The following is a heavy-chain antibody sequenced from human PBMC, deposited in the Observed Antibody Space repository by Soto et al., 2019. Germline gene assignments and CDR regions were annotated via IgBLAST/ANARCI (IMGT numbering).Heavy chain of an antibody. V-gene: IGHV4-34*01. CDR2: INHSGST. CDR1: GGSFSGYY. D-gene: IGHD3-10*01. J-gene: IGHJ4*02. Sequence: SETLFLTCAVYGGSFSGYYWSWIRQPPGKGLEWIGEINHSGSTNYNPSLKSRVTISVDTSKNQFSLKLSSVTAADTAVYYCARVSERYNYGSGSYLDYWGQGTLVTVSS. CDR3: ARVSERYNYGSGSYLDY.